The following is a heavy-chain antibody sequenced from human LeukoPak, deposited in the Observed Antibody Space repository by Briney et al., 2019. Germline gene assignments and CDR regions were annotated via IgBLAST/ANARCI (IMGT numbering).Heavy chain of an antibody. Sequence: GGSLRLSCAASGFTFSSYAMSWVRQAPGKGLEWVSAISGSGGSTYYADSVKGRFTISRDSSKNTLYLQMNSLRAEDTAVYYCAKGRAGYYYDSSGYTFDYWGQGTLVTVSS. D-gene: IGHD3-22*01. V-gene: IGHV3-23*01. CDR3: AKGRAGYYYDSSGYTFDY. CDR1: GFTFSSYA. J-gene: IGHJ4*02. CDR2: ISGSGGST.